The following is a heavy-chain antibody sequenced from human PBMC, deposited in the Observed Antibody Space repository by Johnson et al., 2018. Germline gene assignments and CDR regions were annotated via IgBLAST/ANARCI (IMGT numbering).Heavy chain of an antibody. D-gene: IGHD1-1*01. J-gene: IGHJ6*02. CDR3: ARVSVEPRGYYYYYGMDV. V-gene: IGHV1-69*01. Sequence: VQLVESGAEVTKPGSSVKVSCKASGGNLNNYGITWVRQDPGQGPEWMVWFIPVAETANYAQKFQGRLTITADESTNTAVMELSSLRSEDTAVYYCARVSVEPRGYYYYYGMDVWGQGTTVTVSS. CDR2: FIPVAETA. CDR1: GGNLNNYG.